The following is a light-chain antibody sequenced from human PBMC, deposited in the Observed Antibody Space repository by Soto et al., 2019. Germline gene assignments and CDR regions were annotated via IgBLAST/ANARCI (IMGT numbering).Light chain of an antibody. CDR1: QSISSY. Sequence: DIQMTQSPSSLSASVGDGVTITCRASQSISSYLNWYQQKPGKAPKLLMYGASILQSGVPSRFSGSGSLRDFTLTISSLQPEDFATYSCQQTYSLPYTFGQGTKLEIK. CDR3: QQTYSLPYT. J-gene: IGKJ2*01. CDR2: GAS. V-gene: IGKV1-39*01.